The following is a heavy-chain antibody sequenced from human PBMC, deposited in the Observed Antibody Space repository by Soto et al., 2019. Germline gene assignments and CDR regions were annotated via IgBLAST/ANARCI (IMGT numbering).Heavy chain of an antibody. Sequence: QVQLQESGPGLVKPSQTLSLTCTVSGGSISSGGYYWRWIRQNPGKGLEWIGYIYYSGTTNYNPSLKSRLTISVDTSNNQFSLKLNSMTAADTAVYYWARDESATDAFDIWGQGTMVTVSS. CDR3: ARDESATDAFDI. CDR2: IYYSGTT. V-gene: IGHV4-31*03. J-gene: IGHJ3*02. D-gene: IGHD5-12*01. CDR1: GGSISSGGYY.